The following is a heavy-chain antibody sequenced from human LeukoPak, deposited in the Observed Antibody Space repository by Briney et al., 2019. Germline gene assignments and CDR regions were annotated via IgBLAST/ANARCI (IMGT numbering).Heavy chain of an antibody. D-gene: IGHD2-2*01. Sequence: GGSLRLSCGASGFTFSSYAMSWVRQAPGKGLEWVSAISGSGGSTYYADSVKGRFTISRDNSKNTLYLQMNSLRAEDTAVYYCAKGGLPAAMRYYYYMDAWGKGTTVTVSS. V-gene: IGHV3-23*01. CDR3: AKGGLPAAMRYYYYMDA. J-gene: IGHJ6*03. CDR1: GFTFSSYA. CDR2: ISGSGGST.